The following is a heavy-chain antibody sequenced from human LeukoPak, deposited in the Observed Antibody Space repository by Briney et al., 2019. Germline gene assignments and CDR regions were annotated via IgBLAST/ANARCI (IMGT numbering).Heavy chain of an antibody. CDR3: ARGVDTAMVDPPFDY. D-gene: IGHD5-18*01. V-gene: IGHV4-34*01. J-gene: IGHJ4*02. Sequence: SETLSLTCAVYGGPFSGYYWSWIRQPPGKGLEWIGEINHSGSTNYNPSLKSRVTISVDTSKNQFSLKLSSVTAADTAVYYCARGVDTAMVDPPFDYWGQGTLVTVSS. CDR2: INHSGST. CDR1: GGPFSGYY.